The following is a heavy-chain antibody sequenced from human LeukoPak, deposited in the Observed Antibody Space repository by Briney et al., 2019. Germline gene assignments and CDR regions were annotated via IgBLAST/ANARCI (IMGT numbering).Heavy chain of an antibody. CDR2: IYHSGST. V-gene: IGHV4-30-2*01. CDR1: GGSISSGGYY. D-gene: IGHD3-10*01. J-gene: IGHJ6*03. Sequence: PSETLSLTCTVSGGSISSGGYYWSWIRQPPGKGLEWIGYIYHSGSTYYNPSLKSRVTISVDRSKNQFSLKLSSVTAADTAVYYCARARGVRGVIPPGGYYYYMDVWGKGTTVTVSS. CDR3: ARARGVRGVIPPGGYYYYMDV.